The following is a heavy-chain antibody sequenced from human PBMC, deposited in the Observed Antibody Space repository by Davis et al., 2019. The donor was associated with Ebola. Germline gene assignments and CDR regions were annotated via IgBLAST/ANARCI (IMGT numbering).Heavy chain of an antibody. CDR2: IIPIFGTA. CDR3: ARDRVQGVIITAYGMDV. J-gene: IGHJ6*02. V-gene: IGHV1-69*13. CDR1: GYVFVMYG. D-gene: IGHD3-10*01. Sequence: SVKVSCKASGYVFVMYGISWVRQAPGQGLEWMGGIIPIFGTANYAQKFQGRVTITADESTSTAYMELSSLRSEDTAVYYCARDRVQGVIITAYGMDVWGQGTTVTVSS.